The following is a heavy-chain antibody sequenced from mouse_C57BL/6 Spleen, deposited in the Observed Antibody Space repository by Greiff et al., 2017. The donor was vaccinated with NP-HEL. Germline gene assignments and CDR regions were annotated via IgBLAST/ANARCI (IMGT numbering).Heavy chain of an antibody. CDR1: GYTFTSYG. D-gene: IGHD4-1*01. V-gene: IGHV1-81*01. J-gene: IGHJ4*01. Sequence: VQLQQSGAELARPGASVKLSCKASGYTFTSYGISWVKQRTGQGLEWIGEIYPRSGNTYYNEKFKGKATLTADKSSSTAYMELRSLTSEDSAVYFCARWEAYYAMDYWGQGTSVTVSS. CDR2: IYPRSGNT. CDR3: ARWEAYYAMDY.